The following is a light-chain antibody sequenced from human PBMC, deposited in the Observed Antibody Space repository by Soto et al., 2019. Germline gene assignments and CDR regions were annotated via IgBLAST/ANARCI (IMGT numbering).Light chain of an antibody. Sequence: QSVLTQPPSASGTPGQRVTISCSGSSPNIGGNAVNWYQQLPGTAPKALIYSNNQRPSGVPDRFSGSKSGTSASLAISGLQSEDEADYYCAAWADSLNGYVFGTGTKVTVL. CDR1: SPNIGGNA. V-gene: IGLV1-44*01. J-gene: IGLJ1*01. CDR2: SNN. CDR3: AAWADSLNGYV.